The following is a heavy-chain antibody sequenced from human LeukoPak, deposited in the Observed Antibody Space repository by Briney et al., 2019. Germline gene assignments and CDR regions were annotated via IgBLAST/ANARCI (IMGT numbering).Heavy chain of an antibody. CDR1: GFTFDEYA. Sequence: GGSLRLSCAASGFTFDEYAMYWVRQGPGKGLEWVSAISWNSDNIAYADSVKGRFTISRDNAKNSLFLQMNSLRVEDTALYHCVKSNGKYFYSMDVWGQGTTVTVSS. V-gene: IGHV3-9*01. D-gene: IGHD1-26*01. CDR3: VKSNGKYFYSMDV. CDR2: ISWNSDNI. J-gene: IGHJ6*02.